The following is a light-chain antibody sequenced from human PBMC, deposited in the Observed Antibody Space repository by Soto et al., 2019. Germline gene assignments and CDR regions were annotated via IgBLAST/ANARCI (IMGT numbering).Light chain of an antibody. Sequence: DIVMTQSPDSLAVSLGERATINCKSSRSLLSTPDNKYYLGWYQQRPGQPPNLLIYGASTRESGVPDRFSGSGSGRDFTFTISSLQAVDVAVHYCQQYSDPPPSMHTFGQGTHLEIE. J-gene: IGKJ2*01. CDR3: QQYSDPPPSMHT. V-gene: IGKV4-1*01. CDR1: RSLLSTPDNKYY. CDR2: GAS.